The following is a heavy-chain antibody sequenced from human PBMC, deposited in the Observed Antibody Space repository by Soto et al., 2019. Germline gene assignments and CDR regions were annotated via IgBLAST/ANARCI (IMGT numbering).Heavy chain of an antibody. Sequence: ASVKVSCKASGYTFTDYYMHWVRQAPGQGLEWMGWINPNSGGTNYAQKFQGWVTMTRDTSISTAYMELSRLRSDDTAVYYCATHGGCSGGSCYSDYYYGMDVWSQGTTVTVSS. D-gene: IGHD2-15*01. J-gene: IGHJ6*02. CDR1: GYTFTDYY. CDR2: INPNSGGT. V-gene: IGHV1-2*04. CDR3: ATHGGCSGGSCYSDYYYGMDV.